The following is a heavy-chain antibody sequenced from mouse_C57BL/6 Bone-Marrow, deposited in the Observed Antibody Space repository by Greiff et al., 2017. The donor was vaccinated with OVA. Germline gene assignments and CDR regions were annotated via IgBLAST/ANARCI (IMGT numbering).Heavy chain of an antibody. CDR3: ARGAYYSNFPPMDY. Sequence: QVQLQQPGAELVRPGTSVKLSCKASGYTFTSYWMHWVKQRPGQGLEWIGVIDPSDSYTNYNQKFKGKATLTVDTSSSTAYMQLSSLTSEDSAVYYGARGAYYSNFPPMDYWGQGTTLTVSS. J-gene: IGHJ2*01. CDR2: IDPSDSYT. V-gene: IGHV1-59*01. CDR1: GYTFTSYW. D-gene: IGHD2-5*01.